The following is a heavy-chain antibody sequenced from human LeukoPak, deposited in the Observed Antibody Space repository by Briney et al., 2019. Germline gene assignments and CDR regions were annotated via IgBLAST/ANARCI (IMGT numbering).Heavy chain of an antibody. CDR2: IYHSGST. V-gene: IGHV4-38-2*01. CDR1: GYSISSGYY. D-gene: IGHD3-22*01. Sequence: PSETLSLTCAVSGYSISSGYYWGWIRQPPGKGVEWIGSIYHSGSTYYNPSLKSRVTISVDTSKNQFSLKLSSVTAADTAVYYCARRSITMIVVEGYFDCWGQGTLVTVSS. J-gene: IGHJ4*02. CDR3: ARRSITMIVVEGYFDC.